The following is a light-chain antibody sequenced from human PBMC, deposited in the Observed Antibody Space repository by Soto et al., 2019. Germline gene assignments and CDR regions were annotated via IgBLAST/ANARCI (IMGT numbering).Light chain of an antibody. Sequence: QSVLTQPPSVSAAPGQSVTISCSGSNSNIGNYNVSWYQQFPGAAPKLLIYDNNKRPSGIPDRFSGSKSGTSATLGITGLQTGDEADYYCGAWDGSLSVGVFGGGTKLTVL. CDR3: GAWDGSLSVGV. CDR1: NSNIGNYN. V-gene: IGLV1-51*01. CDR2: DNN. J-gene: IGLJ3*02.